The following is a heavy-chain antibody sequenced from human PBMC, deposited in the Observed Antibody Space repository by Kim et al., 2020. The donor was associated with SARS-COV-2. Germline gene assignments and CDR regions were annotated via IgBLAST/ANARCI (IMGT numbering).Heavy chain of an antibody. D-gene: IGHD1-1*01. CDR1: GFTFSTSW. J-gene: IGHJ4*02. CDR3: WRDYWRHLNY. V-gene: IGHV3-7*03. Sequence: GGSLRLSCAVSGFTFSTSWMSWLRQAPGKGLECVANINKYGSGEYYVDFVKGRFTISRDNAKNSLFLQMNSLRAEDPAVYYCWRDYWRHLNYWGQGTLV. CDR2: INKYGSGE.